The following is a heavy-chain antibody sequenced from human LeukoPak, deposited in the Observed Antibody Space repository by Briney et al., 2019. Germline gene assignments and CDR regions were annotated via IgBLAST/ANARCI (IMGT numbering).Heavy chain of an antibody. CDR1: GGSISSYY. Sequence: SETLSLTCTVSGGSISSYYRSWIRQPPGKGLEWMGYIYYSGSTNYNPPLKSRVTISVDTSKNQFSLKLSSVTAADTAVYYCARGGVRYCSSTSCSPFDYWGQGTLVTVSS. J-gene: IGHJ4*02. D-gene: IGHD2-2*01. V-gene: IGHV4-59*01. CDR2: IYYSGST. CDR3: ARGGVRYCSSTSCSPFDY.